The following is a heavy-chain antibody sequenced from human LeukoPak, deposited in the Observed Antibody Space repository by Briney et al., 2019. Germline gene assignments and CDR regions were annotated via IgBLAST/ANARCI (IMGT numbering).Heavy chain of an antibody. Sequence: GGSLRLSCAAFAFTVRSNTMNWVRQAPGRGLEWVSVLYSGGSTHYADSVKGRFTISRDNAKNTLFLQMNSLRVEDTAVYYCATEGEARVSDYDYGYFDYWGQGTLVTVSS. D-gene: IGHD5-12*01. CDR3: ATEGEARVSDYDYGYFDY. CDR2: LYSGGST. CDR1: AFTVRSNT. V-gene: IGHV3-53*01. J-gene: IGHJ4*02.